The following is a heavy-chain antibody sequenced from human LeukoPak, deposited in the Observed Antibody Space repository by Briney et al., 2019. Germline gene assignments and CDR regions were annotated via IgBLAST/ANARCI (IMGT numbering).Heavy chain of an antibody. J-gene: IGHJ6*02. V-gene: IGHV3-30*18. Sequence: GGSLRLSCAASGFTFSSYGMHWVRQAQGKGLEWVAIISYDGSNKYYADSVKGRFTISRDNSKNTLYVQMNSLRAEDTAVYYCAKDLVVIPDVTYYYYAMDVWGQGTTVTVSS. CDR3: AKDLVVIPDVTYYYYAMDV. D-gene: IGHD2-2*01. CDR2: ISYDGSNK. CDR1: GFTFSSYG.